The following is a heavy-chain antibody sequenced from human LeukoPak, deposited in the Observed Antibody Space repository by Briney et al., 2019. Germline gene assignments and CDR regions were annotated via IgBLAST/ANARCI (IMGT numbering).Heavy chain of an antibody. V-gene: IGHV3-30*04. D-gene: IGHD6-13*01. CDR3: AKGVYSSSWLFDY. CDR1: GFTFSSYA. J-gene: IGHJ4*02. CDR2: ISYDGSNK. Sequence: GGSLRLSCAASGFTFSSYAMHWVRKAPGKGLEWVTIISYDGSNKYYADSVKGRFTISRDNSKNTLYLQMNSLRTEDTAVYYCAKGVYSSSWLFDYWGQGTLVTVSS.